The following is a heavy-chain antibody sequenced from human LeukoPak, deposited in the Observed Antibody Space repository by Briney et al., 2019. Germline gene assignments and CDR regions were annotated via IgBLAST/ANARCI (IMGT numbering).Heavy chain of an antibody. CDR1: GGSIGRGDYY. J-gene: IGHJ4*02. D-gene: IGHD4-17*01. CDR2: IYYSGST. V-gene: IGHV4-30-4*08. Sequence: SETLSLTCTVSGGSIGRGDYYWSWIRQPPGKGLEWIGYIYYSGSTYYNPSLKSRVTISVDTSKNQFSLKLSSVTAADTAVYYCARAFLYGDYPFGFDYWGQGTLVTVSS. CDR3: ARAFLYGDYPFGFDY.